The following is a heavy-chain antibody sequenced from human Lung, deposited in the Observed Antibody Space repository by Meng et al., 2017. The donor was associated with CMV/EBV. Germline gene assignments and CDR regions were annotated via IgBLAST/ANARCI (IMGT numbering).Heavy chain of an antibody. J-gene: IGHJ4*02. D-gene: IGHD3-10*01. CDR3: GSREGGY. V-gene: IGHV3-21*01. Sequence: GGSLRLSCAASGFTFTAYSMNWVRQAPGKGLEWVASISSSSTYIHYGDSVKGRFSISRDNAKSSLFLQMNGLRIEDTAVYFCGSREGGYSGQGTLVTVSS. CDR2: ISSSSTYI. CDR1: GFTFTAYS.